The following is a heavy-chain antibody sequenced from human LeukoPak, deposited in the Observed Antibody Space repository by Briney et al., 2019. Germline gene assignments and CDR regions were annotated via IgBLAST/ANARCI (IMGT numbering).Heavy chain of an antibody. CDR1: GYSFNTYA. CDR2: IDAGNGDT. J-gene: IGHJ4*02. Sequence: GASVKVSCKASGYSFNTYAIHWVRQAPGQRLEWMGWIDAGNGDTKYSQKFQGRVTITRDTSATTAYMELRSLRSEDTAVYYCARDPLFYYDSTTYFYYFDYWGQGALVTVSS. V-gene: IGHV1-3*01. D-gene: IGHD3-22*01. CDR3: ARDPLFYYDSTTYFYYFDY.